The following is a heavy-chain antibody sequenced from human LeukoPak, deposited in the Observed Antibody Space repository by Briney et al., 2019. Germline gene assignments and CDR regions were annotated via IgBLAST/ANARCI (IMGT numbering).Heavy chain of an antibody. Sequence: ESLKISCKGSGYSFTSYWIGWVRQMPGKGLEWMGIIYPGDSDTRYSPSFQGQVTISADKSISTAYLQWSSLKASDTAMYYCARSYSSSSPYYYYYMDVWGKGTTVTVS. V-gene: IGHV5-51*01. CDR1: GYSFTSYW. CDR3: ARSYSSSSPYYYYYMDV. J-gene: IGHJ6*03. D-gene: IGHD6-6*01. CDR2: IYPGDSDT.